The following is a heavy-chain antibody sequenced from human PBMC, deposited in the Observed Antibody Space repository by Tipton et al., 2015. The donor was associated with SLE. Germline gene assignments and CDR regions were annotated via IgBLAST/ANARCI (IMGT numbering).Heavy chain of an antibody. CDR1: GGYISSYY. Sequence: LRLSCIVSGGYISSYYWSWIRQPPGKGLEWIGYIHDSGSTYYNPSLKSRVTISVDTSKNQFSLKLSSVTAADTAVYYCARDNFWNRGYYFGGGEDYYYYYMDVWGKGTTVTVS. D-gene: IGHD3-3*01. CDR2: IHDSGST. J-gene: IGHJ6*03. V-gene: IGHV4-59*12. CDR3: ARDNFWNRGYYFGGGEDYYYYYMDV.